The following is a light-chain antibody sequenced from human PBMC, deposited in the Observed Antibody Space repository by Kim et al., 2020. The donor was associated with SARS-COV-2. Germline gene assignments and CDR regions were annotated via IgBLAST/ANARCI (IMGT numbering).Light chain of an antibody. V-gene: IGKV3-20*01. Sequence: SPGERATLSCKASQSVSSSYLAWYQQKRGQAPRLLVYGASTRVTGIPDRFSGSGSGTDFTLTISRLEPEDFAVYYCQQYDSSPITFGQGTRLEIK. CDR2: GAS. CDR3: QQYDSSPIT. CDR1: QSVSSSY. J-gene: IGKJ5*01.